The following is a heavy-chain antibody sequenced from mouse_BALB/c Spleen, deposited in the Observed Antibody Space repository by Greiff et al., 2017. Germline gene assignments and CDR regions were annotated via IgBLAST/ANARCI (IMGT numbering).Heavy chain of an antibody. J-gene: IGHJ3*01. CDR3: ASLYYDFSWFAY. Sequence: EVKLMESGPSLVKTSQTLSLTCSVTGDSITSGYWNWIRKFPGNKLEYMGYISYSGSTYYNPSLKSRISITRDTSKNQYYLQLNSVTTEDTATYYCASLYYDFSWFAYWGQGTLVTVSA. V-gene: IGHV3-8*02. D-gene: IGHD2-4*01. CDR2: ISYSGST. CDR1: GDSITSGY.